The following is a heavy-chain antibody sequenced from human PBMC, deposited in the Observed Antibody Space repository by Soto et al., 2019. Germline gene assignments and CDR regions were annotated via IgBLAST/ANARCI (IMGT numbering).Heavy chain of an antibody. Sequence: GGSLRLSCAASGFTFSSYAMSWVRQAPGKGLEWVSAISGSGGSTYYADSVKGRFTISRDNSKNTLYLQMNSLRAEDTAVYYCAAASGLRYFDWSPTTSFDYWGQGTLVTVSS. J-gene: IGHJ4*02. V-gene: IGHV3-23*01. CDR2: ISGSGGST. CDR3: AAASGLRYFDWSPTTSFDY. D-gene: IGHD3-9*01. CDR1: GFTFSSYA.